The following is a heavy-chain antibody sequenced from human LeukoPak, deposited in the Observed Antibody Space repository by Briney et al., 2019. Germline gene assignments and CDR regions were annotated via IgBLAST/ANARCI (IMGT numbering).Heavy chain of an antibody. CDR3: AGDPPGTPVGFDV. Sequence: SVKVSCKASAGTFNGYAISWVRQAPGQGLEWMGRITPLSATPSQSQWIQGRVTITADISTNTVYLDLSSLRSEDTALYFCAGDPPGTPVGFDVWGQGTMVTVSS. J-gene: IGHJ3*01. V-gene: IGHV1-69*06. CDR2: ITPLSATP. D-gene: IGHD3-10*01. CDR1: AGTFNGYA.